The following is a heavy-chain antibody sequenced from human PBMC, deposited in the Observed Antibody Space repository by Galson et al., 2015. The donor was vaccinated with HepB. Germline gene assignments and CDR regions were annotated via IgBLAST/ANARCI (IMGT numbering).Heavy chain of an antibody. Sequence: CAISGDSVSSNSAAWNWIRQSPSRGLEWLGRTCYRSKWYNDYAESVKSRMTIKPDTSQNEFSLQLNSVTPEGTAVYYCARDPSGSYWGRWFDLWGQGIPVTVSS. CDR3: ARDPSGSYWGRWFDL. J-gene: IGHJ5*02. CDR2: TCYRSKWYN. D-gene: IGHD1-26*01. V-gene: IGHV6-1*01. CDR1: GDSVSSNSAA.